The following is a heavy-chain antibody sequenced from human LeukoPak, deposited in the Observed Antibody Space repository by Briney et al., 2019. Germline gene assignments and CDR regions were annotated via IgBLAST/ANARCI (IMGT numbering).Heavy chain of an antibody. CDR3: ARVTGYMIEDYFDY. Sequence: SETLSLTCTVSGGSISSYYWSWIRQPPGKGLEWIGYIYYSGSTNYNPSLKSRVTISVETSKNQFSLKLRSVTAADTAVYYCARVTGYMIEDYFDYWGQGTLVTVSS. V-gene: IGHV4-59*01. J-gene: IGHJ4*02. CDR2: IYYSGST. CDR1: GGSISSYY. D-gene: IGHD3-22*01.